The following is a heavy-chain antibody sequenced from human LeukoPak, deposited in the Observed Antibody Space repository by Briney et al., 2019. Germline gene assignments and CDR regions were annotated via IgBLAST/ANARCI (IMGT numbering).Heavy chain of an antibody. V-gene: IGHV3-23*01. D-gene: IGHD3-22*01. CDR2: ISGSGGST. CDR1: GFTFSSYA. Sequence: GGSLRLSCAASGFTFSSYAMSWVRQAPGKGLEWVSAISGSGGSTYYADSVKGRFTISRDNSRNTLYLQMNSLRAEDTAVYYCARDSGGHYDAYCDYWGQGTLVTVSS. CDR3: ARDSGGHYDAYCDY. J-gene: IGHJ4*02.